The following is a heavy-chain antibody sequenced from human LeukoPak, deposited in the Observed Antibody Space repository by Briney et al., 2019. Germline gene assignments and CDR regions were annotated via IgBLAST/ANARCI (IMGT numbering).Heavy chain of an antibody. CDR1: GFSFSDYY. CDR2: ASSSGTTI. CDR3: ARVTYDAFDI. J-gene: IGHJ3*02. Sequence: GGSLRLSCAASGFSFSDYYMNWIRQAPGKGLEWVSYASSSGTTIYYADSVKGRFTISRDNAKNSLFLQMNSLRAEDTAVYYCARVTYDAFDIWGQGTMVTVSS. V-gene: IGHV3-11*01.